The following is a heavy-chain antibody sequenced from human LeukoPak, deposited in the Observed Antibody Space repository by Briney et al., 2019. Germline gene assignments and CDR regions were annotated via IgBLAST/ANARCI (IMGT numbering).Heavy chain of an antibody. CDR2: INPNSGGT. D-gene: IGHD3-10*01. CDR1: GYTFTGYY. J-gene: IGHJ4*02. V-gene: IGHV1-2*02. CDR3: ARGPPMAPIDY. Sequence: ASVKVSCKASGYTFTGYYMHWVRQAPGQGLEWMGWINPNSGGTNYARKFQGRVTMTRDTSISTAYMELSRLRSDDTAVYYCARGPPMAPIDYWGQGTLVTVSS.